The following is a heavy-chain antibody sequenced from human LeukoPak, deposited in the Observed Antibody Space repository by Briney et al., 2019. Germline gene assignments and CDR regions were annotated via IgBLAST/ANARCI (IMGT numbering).Heavy chain of an antibody. CDR1: GYTLTELS. CDR2: FDPEDGET. J-gene: IGHJ4*02. CDR3: ATVYMEGGLPQCTNGVCYYFDY. D-gene: IGHD2-8*01. V-gene: IGHV1-24*01. Sequence: GASVKVSCKVSGYTLTELSMHWVRQAPGKGLEWMGGFDPEDGETIYAQKFQGRVTMTEDTSTDTAYMELSSLRSEDTAVYYCATVYMEGGLPQCTNGVCYYFDYWGQGTLVTVSS.